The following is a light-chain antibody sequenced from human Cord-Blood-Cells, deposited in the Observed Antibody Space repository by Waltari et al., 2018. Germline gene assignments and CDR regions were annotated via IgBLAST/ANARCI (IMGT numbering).Light chain of an antibody. CDR3: QAWDSSTVV. V-gene: IGLV3-1*01. J-gene: IGLJ2*01. CDR1: KLGDKY. Sequence: SYELTQPPSVSVSPGQTASITCSGDKLGDKYACWYQQKPGQSPVLVIYQDSKRPSGIPERFPGAISGNTATLTISGTQAMDEADYYFQAWDSSTVVFRGGTKLTVL. CDR2: QDS.